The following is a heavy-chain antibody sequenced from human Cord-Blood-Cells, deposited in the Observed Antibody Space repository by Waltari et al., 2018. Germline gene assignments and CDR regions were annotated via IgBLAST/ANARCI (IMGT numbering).Heavy chain of an antibody. Sequence: QVQLQQWGAGLLKPSETLSLTCAVYGGSFSGYYWSWIRQPPGKGLEWNGEINQSGSTNYNPSLKSRVTISVDTSKNQFSLKLSSVTAADTAVYYCARGVRGYDYFDYWGQGTLVTVSS. J-gene: IGHJ4*02. CDR3: ARGVRGYDYFDY. CDR1: GGSFSGYY. CDR2: INQSGST. D-gene: IGHD5-12*01. V-gene: IGHV4-34*01.